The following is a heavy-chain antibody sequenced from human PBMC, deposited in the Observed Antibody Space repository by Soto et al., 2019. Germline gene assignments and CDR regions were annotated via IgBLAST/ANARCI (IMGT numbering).Heavy chain of an antibody. J-gene: IGHJ5*02. Sequence: PSGTLSLGGALCRGCVSISTVVIWVRKPPGXGXECIAEIYNSGRNHHNPSLKTRVTTSVDTSKNQFSLKMSSVTQEDTPVYQCARATIVLVQAAMVSHWFDLWGQGTLVTVSS. V-gene: IGHV4-4*02. CDR2: IYNSGRN. CDR1: RGCVSISTV. CDR3: ARATIVLVQAAMVSHWFDL. D-gene: IGHD2-2*01.